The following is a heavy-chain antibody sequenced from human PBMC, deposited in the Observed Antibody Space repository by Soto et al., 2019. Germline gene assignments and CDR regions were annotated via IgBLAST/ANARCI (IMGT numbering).Heavy chain of an antibody. J-gene: IGHJ4*02. D-gene: IGHD3-9*01. CDR3: ARAGRYYPAGHPSY. CDR1: GYTFTSYG. V-gene: IGHV1-18*01. CDR2: ISAYNGNT. Sequence: ASVKVSCKASGYTFTSYGISWVRQAPGQGLEWMGWISAYNGNTNYAQKLQGRVTMTTDTSTSTAYMELRSLRSDDTAVYYCARAGRYYPAGHPSYWGQGTLVTVSS.